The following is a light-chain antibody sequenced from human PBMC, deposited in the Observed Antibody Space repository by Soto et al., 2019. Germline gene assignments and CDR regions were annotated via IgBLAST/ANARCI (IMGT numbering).Light chain of an antibody. Sequence: QSALTQPASVSGSPGQWITISCTGTSSDVGGYNYVSWYQQHPGKAPKLMIYDVSNRPSGVSNRFSGSKSVNTASLTISFLQAEDEADYYCSSYTSSSTYGFGTGTKVTVL. CDR1: SSDVGGYNY. J-gene: IGLJ1*01. CDR2: DVS. CDR3: SSYTSSSTYG. V-gene: IGLV2-14*01.